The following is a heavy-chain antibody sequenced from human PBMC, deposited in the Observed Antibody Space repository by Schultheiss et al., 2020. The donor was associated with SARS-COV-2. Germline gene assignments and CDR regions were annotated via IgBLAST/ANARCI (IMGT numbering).Heavy chain of an antibody. Sequence: GESLKISCAASGFTFSSYAMSWVRQAPGKGLEWVSAISGSGDNTYYADSVKGRFTISRDSSKNTLYLQMNSLRADDTAVYYCAKDFSGHYHPPLNYFDYWGQGTLVTVSS. CDR1: GFTFSSYA. CDR3: AKDFSGHYHPPLNYFDY. CDR2: ISGSGDNT. V-gene: IGHV3-23*01. D-gene: IGHD5-12*01. J-gene: IGHJ4*02.